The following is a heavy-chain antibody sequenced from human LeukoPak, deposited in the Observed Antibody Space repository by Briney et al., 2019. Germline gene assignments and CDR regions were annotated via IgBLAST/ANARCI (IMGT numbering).Heavy chain of an antibody. D-gene: IGHD1-26*01. CDR1: GFTFSSYS. CDR2: ISSSSSTT. Sequence: GGSLRLSCAASGFTFSSYSMNWVRQAPGKGLERVSYISSSSSTTYYADSVKGRFTISRDNAKNSLYLQMNSLRAEDTAVYYCARDHSNWEGVDCWGQGTLVTVSS. V-gene: IGHV3-48*01. CDR3: ARDHSNWEGVDC. J-gene: IGHJ4*02.